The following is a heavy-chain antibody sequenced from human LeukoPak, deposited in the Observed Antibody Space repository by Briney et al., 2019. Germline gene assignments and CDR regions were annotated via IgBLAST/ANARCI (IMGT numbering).Heavy chain of an antibody. CDR2: MNPNSGNT. Sequence: ASVKVSCKASGYTFTSYDINWVRQATGQGLEWMGWMNPNSGNTGYAQKFQGRVTITRNTSISTAYMELSSLRSEDTAVYYCARHGGNSGRKPLDYWGQGTLVTVSS. D-gene: IGHD4-23*01. J-gene: IGHJ4*02. CDR3: ARHGGNSGRKPLDY. V-gene: IGHV1-8*03. CDR1: GYTFTSYD.